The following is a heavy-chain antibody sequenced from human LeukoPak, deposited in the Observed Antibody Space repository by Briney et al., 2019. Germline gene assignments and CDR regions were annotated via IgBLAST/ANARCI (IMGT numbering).Heavy chain of an antibody. CDR3: RSGNYYFDF. V-gene: IGHV3-74*01. D-gene: IGHD1-26*01. CDR2: INSDGSSI. J-gene: IGHJ4*02. CDR1: GFTFSSYW. Sequence: GGSLRLSCAASGFTFSSYWMHWVRQVPGKGLVWVSRINSDGSSISYADSVKGRFTISRDNAKNTLYLQMNSLKIEDTAVYYCRSGNYYFDFWGQGTLVTVSS.